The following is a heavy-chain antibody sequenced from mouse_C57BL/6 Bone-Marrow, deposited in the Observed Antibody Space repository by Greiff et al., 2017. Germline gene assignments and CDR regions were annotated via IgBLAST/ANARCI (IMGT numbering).Heavy chain of an antibody. CDR3: ARHIVRYYFDY. Sequence: EVKLVESGGDLVKPGGSLKLSCAASGFTFSSYGMSWVRQTPDKRLEWVATISSGGSYTYYPDSVKGRFTISRDNAKNTLYLQMSSLKSEDTAMYYCARHIVRYYFDYWGQGTTLTVSS. CDR2: ISSGGSYT. D-gene: IGHD2-5*01. V-gene: IGHV5-6*01. J-gene: IGHJ2*01. CDR1: GFTFSSYG.